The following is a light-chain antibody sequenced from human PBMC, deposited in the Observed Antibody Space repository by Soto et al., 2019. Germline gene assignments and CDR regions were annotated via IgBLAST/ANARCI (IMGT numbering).Light chain of an antibody. V-gene: IGKV3-15*01. CDR2: GAF. Sequence: EIVMTQSPATLSVSPGERATLSCRASQSVSYNLAWYQQKPGQGPRLLIYGAFSRATAIPARFSGSGSGTEFTLTISSRQSEDFAVYYCQQYKNWPPLTFGGGTKVEIK. CDR3: QQYKNWPPLT. J-gene: IGKJ4*01. CDR1: QSVSYN.